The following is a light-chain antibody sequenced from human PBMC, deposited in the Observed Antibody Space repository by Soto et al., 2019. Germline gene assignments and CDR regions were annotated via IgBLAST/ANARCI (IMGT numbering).Light chain of an antibody. CDR3: QQYGTTPLT. J-gene: IGKJ1*01. V-gene: IGKV3-20*01. CDR2: GAS. Sequence: EIVLTQSPGTLSLSPGERATLSCRASQSVSNNYLAWYHQKPGRAPRLVISGASSRATGIPYRFSGSGSGTDFTLTISRLEPEDFAMYYWQQYGTTPLTFGQGTNVEFK. CDR1: QSVSNNY.